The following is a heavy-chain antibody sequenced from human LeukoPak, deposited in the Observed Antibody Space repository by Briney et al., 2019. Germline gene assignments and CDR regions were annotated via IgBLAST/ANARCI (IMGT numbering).Heavy chain of an antibody. J-gene: IGHJ4*02. Sequence: ASVMVSCKASGYTFTGYYMHWVRQAPGQGLEWMGWINPNSGGTNYAQKFQGRVTMTRDTSISTAYMELSRLRSDDTAVYYCARGYSSSSAGFDYWGQGTLVTVSS. CDR2: INPNSGGT. CDR3: ARGYSSSSAGFDY. D-gene: IGHD6-6*01. V-gene: IGHV1-2*02. CDR1: GYTFTGYY.